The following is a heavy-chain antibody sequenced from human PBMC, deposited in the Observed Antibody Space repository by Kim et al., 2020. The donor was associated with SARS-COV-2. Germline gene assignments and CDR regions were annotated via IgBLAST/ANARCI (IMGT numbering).Heavy chain of an antibody. V-gene: IGHV4-31*03. J-gene: IGHJ5*02. CDR1: GVSISSGGYY. Sequence: SETLSLTCTVSGVSISSGGYYWSWIRQHPGKGLEWIGYIYYSGSTYYNPSLERRVTISVDTSKNQFSLKLSSVTAADTAVYYCARQMVRGVKDWFDPWGQGTLITVSS. D-gene: IGHD3-10*01. CDR2: IYYSGST. CDR3: ARQMVRGVKDWFDP.